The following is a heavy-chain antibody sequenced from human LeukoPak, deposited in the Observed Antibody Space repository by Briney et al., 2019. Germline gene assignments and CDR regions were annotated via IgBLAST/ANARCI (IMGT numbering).Heavy chain of an antibody. Sequence: GGSLRLSCAASTFTFSNYGMHWVRQAPGKGLEWVAFIRYDGTNKYYADSVKGRFTISRDNSKNTLFLQMNSLRAEDTAVYYCARSSRDGYNLIDYMDVWGKGTTVTVSS. CDR1: TFTFSNYG. D-gene: IGHD5-24*01. CDR3: ARSSRDGYNLIDYMDV. V-gene: IGHV3-30*02. CDR2: IRYDGTNK. J-gene: IGHJ6*03.